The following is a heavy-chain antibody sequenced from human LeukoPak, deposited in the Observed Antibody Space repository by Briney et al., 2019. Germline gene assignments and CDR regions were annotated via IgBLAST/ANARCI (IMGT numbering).Heavy chain of an antibody. V-gene: IGHV3-21*01. Sequence: RPGGSLRLSCAASGFTFSSFNMNWVRQAPGKAMEWVSSITSSGTHIFYADSVRGRFTISRDNAKNSLYLQMDSLGPDDTAVYYCARDPYSGNYGNDYYYYMDVWGKGTTVTISS. CDR1: GFTFSSFN. CDR3: ARDPYSGNYGNDYYYYMDV. J-gene: IGHJ6*03. D-gene: IGHD1-26*01. CDR2: ITSSGTHI.